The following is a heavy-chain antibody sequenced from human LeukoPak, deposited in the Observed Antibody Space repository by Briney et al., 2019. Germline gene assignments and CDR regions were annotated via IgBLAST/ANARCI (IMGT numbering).Heavy chain of an antibody. CDR2: IRSYSGNT. CDR3: ARDGRYNLNYADY. J-gene: IGHJ4*02. Sequence: GSLKLSCKASGYTFTSYGMRWVLQAPGKGLEWMGCIRSYSGNTNYAQKLQGRVTMTTDTSTSTAYMELRSLRSDDTAVYYCARDGRYNLNYADYWGQGTLVTVSS. V-gene: IGHV1-18*01. D-gene: IGHD1-20*01. CDR1: GYTFTSYG.